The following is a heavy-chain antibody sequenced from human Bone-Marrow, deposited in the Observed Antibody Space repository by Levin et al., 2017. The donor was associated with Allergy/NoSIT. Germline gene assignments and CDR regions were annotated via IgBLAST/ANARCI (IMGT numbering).Heavy chain of an antibody. Sequence: PGGSLRLSCTASGFTFGDYAMSWVRQAPGKGLEWVGFIRSKAYGGTTEYAASVKGRFTISRDDSKSIAYLQMNSLKTEDTAVYYCTRERDYDFWRGYYYWGQGTLVTVSS. J-gene: IGHJ4*02. CDR2: IRSKAYGGTT. V-gene: IGHV3-49*04. D-gene: IGHD3-3*01. CDR1: GFTFGDYA. CDR3: TRERDYDFWRGYYY.